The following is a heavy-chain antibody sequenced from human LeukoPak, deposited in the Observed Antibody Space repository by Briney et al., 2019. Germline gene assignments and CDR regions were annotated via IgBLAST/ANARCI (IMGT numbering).Heavy chain of an antibody. CDR3: ARVQYSSGWYVGY. J-gene: IGHJ4*02. Sequence: EGSLRLSCAASGFTFSDYYMSWIRQAPGKGLEWVSYISTSGSTIYYADSVKGQFTISRDNAKNSLYLQMNSLRAEDTAVYYCARVQYSSGWYVGYWGQGTLVTVSS. CDR2: ISTSGSTI. V-gene: IGHV3-11*01. D-gene: IGHD6-19*01. CDR1: GFTFSDYY.